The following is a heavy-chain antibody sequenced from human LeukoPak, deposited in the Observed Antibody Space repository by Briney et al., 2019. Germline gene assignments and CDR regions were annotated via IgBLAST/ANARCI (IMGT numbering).Heavy chain of an antibody. CDR3: ARLTKFLTTYYPTP. V-gene: IGHV4-59*08. J-gene: IGHJ5*02. Sequence: SETLSLTCTVSGGSITGYYWSWIRQPPGKGLEWGGYIFSSGSTNYNPSLKSRVTISLDTSKSQFSLKLISVTASDTAIYYCARLTKFLTTYYPTPWGQGTLVTVSS. CDR1: GGSITGYY. D-gene: IGHD2/OR15-2a*01. CDR2: IFSSGST.